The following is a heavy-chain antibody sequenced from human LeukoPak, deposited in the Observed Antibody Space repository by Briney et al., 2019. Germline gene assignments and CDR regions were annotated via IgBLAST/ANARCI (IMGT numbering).Heavy chain of an antibody. D-gene: IGHD6-19*01. J-gene: IGHJ4*02. Sequence: QVQLQESGPGLVKPSETLALTCTVSGGSISSYYWSWIRQPPGKGLEWIGYISHSGSTNYNPSLKSRVTISLDTSKNQLSLKLSSVTAADTAVYYCARVGGSGWYSFNYWGQGTLVTVSS. V-gene: IGHV4-59*01. CDR1: GGSISSYY. CDR2: ISHSGST. CDR3: ARVGGSGWYSFNY.